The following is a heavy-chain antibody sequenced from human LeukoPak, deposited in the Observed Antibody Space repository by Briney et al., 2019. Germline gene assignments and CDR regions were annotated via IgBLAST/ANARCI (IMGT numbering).Heavy chain of an antibody. D-gene: IGHD2-21*02. V-gene: IGHV3-23*01. Sequence: PGGSLRLSCATSGFTFSGYAMSWVRQAPGKGLEWVSAISGSGVSTYYADSVKGRFTISRDNSKNTLYLQMHSLRPQETAVYYCSKDGAYCGGDCYYSFYYMDVWGKGTTVTVSS. CDR3: SKDGAYCGGDCYYSFYYMDV. CDR1: GFTFSGYA. CDR2: ISGSGVST. J-gene: IGHJ6*03.